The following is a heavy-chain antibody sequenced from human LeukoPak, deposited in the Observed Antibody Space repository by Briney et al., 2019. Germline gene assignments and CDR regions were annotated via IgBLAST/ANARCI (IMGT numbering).Heavy chain of an antibody. CDR2: INPNSGGT. D-gene: IGHD4-17*01. J-gene: IGHJ4*02. CDR3: ATTPPDYDYGDPHFDY. Sequence: ASVKVSCKASGYTFTGYYMHWVRQAPGHGLEWMGWINPNSGGTNYAQKFQGRVTMTRDTSIGTAYMELSRLRSDDTAVYYCATTPPDYDYGDPHFDYWGQGTLVTVSS. V-gene: IGHV1-2*02. CDR1: GYTFTGYY.